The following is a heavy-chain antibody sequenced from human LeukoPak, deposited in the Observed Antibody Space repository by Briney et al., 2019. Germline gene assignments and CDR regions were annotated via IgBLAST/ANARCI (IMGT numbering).Heavy chain of an antibody. J-gene: IGHJ4*02. CDR1: GGSISSYY. Sequence: SETLSLTCTVSGGSISSYYWSWIRQPPGXGLEWIGYIXXXXXXXXXXXLXXXXXISXXTSKNQFSLXLSSVTAADTAVYYCARDRGEFDYWGQGTLVTVSS. V-gene: IGHV4-59*01. CDR3: ARDRGEFDY. CDR2: IXXXXXX. D-gene: IGHD3-10*01.